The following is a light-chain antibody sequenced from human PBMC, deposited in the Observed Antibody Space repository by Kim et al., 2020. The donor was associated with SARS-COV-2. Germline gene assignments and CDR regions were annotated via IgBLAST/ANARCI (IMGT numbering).Light chain of an antibody. CDR3: QVWDSSSDHWV. V-gene: IGLV3-21*04. CDR2: YDS. CDR1: NSGSKS. Sequence: APGKTARITCGGNNSGSKSVHWYKQKPGQAPVLVIYYDSDRPSGIPERFSGSNPGNTATLTISRVEAGDEADYYCQVWDSSSDHWVFGGGTQLTVL. J-gene: IGLJ3*02.